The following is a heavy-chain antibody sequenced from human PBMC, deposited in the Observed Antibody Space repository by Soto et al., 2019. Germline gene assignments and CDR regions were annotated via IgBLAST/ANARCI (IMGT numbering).Heavy chain of an antibody. CDR1: GFTFGTTD. D-gene: IGHD3-10*01. Sequence: GGSLRLSCAASGFTFGTTDMSWVRQAPGEGLEWVSTIDGSGGITYYADSVKGRFTISRDSSRNTVYLQMNSLRGDDTALYYCVKNSGWFNTWGQGALVTVS. V-gene: IGHV3-23*01. CDR3: VKNSGWFNT. CDR2: IDGSGGIT. J-gene: IGHJ5*02.